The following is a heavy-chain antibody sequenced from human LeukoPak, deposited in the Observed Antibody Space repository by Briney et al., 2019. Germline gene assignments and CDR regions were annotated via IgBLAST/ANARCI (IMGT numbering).Heavy chain of an antibody. J-gene: IGHJ3*02. D-gene: IGHD2-15*01. Sequence: ASVKVSCKASGYTFTSYYMHWVRQAPGQGLEWMGIINPSGGSTSYAQKFQGRVTMTRDTSTSTVYMELSSLRSEDTAVYYCARHLHVVVVAATSYGDAFDIWGQGTMVTVSS. CDR3: ARHLHVVVVAATSYGDAFDI. V-gene: IGHV1-46*01. CDR1: GYTFTSYY. CDR2: INPSGGST.